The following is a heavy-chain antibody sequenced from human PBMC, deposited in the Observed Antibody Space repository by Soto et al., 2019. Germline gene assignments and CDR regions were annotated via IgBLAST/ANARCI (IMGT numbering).Heavy chain of an antibody. CDR2: IYPGDLDT. Sequence: GALKISCKGSGYSFCSFLVARGRQTPGKGLEWLGIIYPGDLDTRYTSSFQGHVIISADKSSSTVYLQWSSLKASDTAIYYCARSIAVTGTYFSGLDVWGQGTPVTVSS. CDR1: GYSFCSFL. J-gene: IGHJ6*02. D-gene: IGHD6-19*01. CDR3: ARSIAVTGTYFSGLDV. V-gene: IGHV5-51*01.